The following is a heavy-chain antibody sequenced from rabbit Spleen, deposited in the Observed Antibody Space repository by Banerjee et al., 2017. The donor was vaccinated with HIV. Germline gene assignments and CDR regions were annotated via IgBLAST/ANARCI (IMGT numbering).Heavy chain of an antibody. V-gene: IGHV1S45*01. CDR2: IYAGSSGDT. CDR3: ARRGHSGVGYLAL. Sequence: QEQLVESGGGLVKPGTSLTLTCTASGFSFSSRYYMCWVRQAPGKGLEWIACIYAGSSGDTYYASWAKGRFTISKTSSTTVTLEMTSLTAADTATYFCARRGHSGVGYLALWGQGTLVTVS. CDR1: GFSFSSRYY. D-gene: IGHD1-1*01. J-gene: IGHJ6*01.